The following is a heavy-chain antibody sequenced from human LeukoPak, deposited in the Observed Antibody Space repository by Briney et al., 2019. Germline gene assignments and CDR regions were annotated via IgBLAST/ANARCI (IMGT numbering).Heavy chain of an antibody. Sequence: SETLSLTCTVSGDSISTYYWSWIRQPPGKGLEWIGYIHYSGSTNYNPSLKSRVTISVDTSKNQFSLILSSVTAADTAVYYCASLRQTNNTAPDDWFDPWGQGTLVTVSS. CDR3: ASLRQTNNTAPDDWFDP. D-gene: IGHD5-18*01. J-gene: IGHJ5*02. CDR2: IHYSGST. CDR1: GDSISTYY. V-gene: IGHV4-59*01.